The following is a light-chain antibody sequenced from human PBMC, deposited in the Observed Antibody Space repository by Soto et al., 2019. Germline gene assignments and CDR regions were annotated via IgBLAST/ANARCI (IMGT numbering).Light chain of an antibody. CDR1: QSVSSIY. CDR3: QQYDRSSYT. J-gene: IGKJ2*01. CDR2: GAS. Sequence: EIVLTQSPGTLSLSPGERATLSCRASQSVSSIYLAWYQQKPGQPPRLLIYGASSRATGIPDRFSGSGSGTDFTLTISRLEPEDFAVYYCQQYDRSSYTFGQETKLEIK. V-gene: IGKV3-20*01.